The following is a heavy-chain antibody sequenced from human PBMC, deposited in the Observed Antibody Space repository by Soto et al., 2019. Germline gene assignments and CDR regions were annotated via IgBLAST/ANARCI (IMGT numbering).Heavy chain of an antibody. J-gene: IGHJ3*02. CDR2: IIPTFGTP. D-gene: IGHD4-17*01. V-gene: IGHV1-69*13. Sequence: SVKVSCKTSGGTFSSYTVTWVRQAPGQGLEWMGGIIPTFGTPKYAQKFQGRVTITADESTSTAYVELSSLRSEDTAVYFCARGATVTDAFDIWGQGTMVTVSS. CDR1: GGTFSSYT. CDR3: ARGATVTDAFDI.